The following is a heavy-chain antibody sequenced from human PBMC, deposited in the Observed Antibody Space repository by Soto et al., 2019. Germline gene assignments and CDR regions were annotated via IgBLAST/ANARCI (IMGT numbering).Heavy chain of an antibody. Sequence: QLQLQESGPGLVKPSETLSLTCSVSGDSIHSDNYYWGWIRQPPGKGLEWIGSIYYRGNTYYNPYLKSRVTISLDKSKSQFSLKLNSVTAADSAVYFCARLEGLATISYYVDYWGHGTLVTVSS. D-gene: IGHD3-9*01. J-gene: IGHJ4*01. CDR3: ARLEGLATISYYVDY. CDR1: GDSIHSDNYY. CDR2: IYYRGNT. V-gene: IGHV4-39*01.